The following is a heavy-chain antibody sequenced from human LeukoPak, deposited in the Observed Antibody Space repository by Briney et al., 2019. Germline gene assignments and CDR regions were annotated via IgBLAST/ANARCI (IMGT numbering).Heavy chain of an antibody. CDR3: AGDAGWTFGI. J-gene: IGHJ3*02. Sequence: GGSLRLSCAGSGFTFSSLWMSWFRQAPGKGLEWVAIIKQDGSEKYYVDSVKGRFTASRDNAKKGVYLQMNNLRVDDTAVYYCAGDAGWTFGIWGQGTKVVVSS. D-gene: IGHD1-14*01. V-gene: IGHV3-7*01. CDR2: IKQDGSEK. CDR1: GFTFSSLW.